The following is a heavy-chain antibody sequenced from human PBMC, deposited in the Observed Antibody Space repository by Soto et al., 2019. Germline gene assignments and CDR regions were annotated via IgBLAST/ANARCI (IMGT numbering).Heavy chain of an antibody. V-gene: IGHV4-59*01. CDR2: IYYSGST. D-gene: IGHD3-3*01. J-gene: IGHJ6*03. CDR1: GVFSIRCY. Sequence: SQTISLTRTVEGVFSIRCYSSWFRQPQGKGLEWIGYIYYSGSTNYNPSLKSRVTISVDTSKNQFSLKLSSVTAADTAAYYCAKTYYDFWSGDYYYYMDVWGKGTTVTVSS. CDR3: AKTYYDFWSGDYYYYMDV.